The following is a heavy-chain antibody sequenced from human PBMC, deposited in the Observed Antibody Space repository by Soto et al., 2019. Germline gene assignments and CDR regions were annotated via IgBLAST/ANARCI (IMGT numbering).Heavy chain of an antibody. Sequence: SETLSIACFVSVCSFSMSSYYWSWIRHPPGNGLEWVVYILDSGTTDYNPSLKSRVTMSFYTSKNQFSLNLRSVTAADTAVYYCARQRVLPAQYYFDSWGQGVVVTVSS. D-gene: IGHD6-13*01. J-gene: IGHJ4*02. V-gene: IGHV4-61*01. CDR1: VCSFSMSSYY. CDR2: ILDSGTT. CDR3: ARQRVLPAQYYFDS.